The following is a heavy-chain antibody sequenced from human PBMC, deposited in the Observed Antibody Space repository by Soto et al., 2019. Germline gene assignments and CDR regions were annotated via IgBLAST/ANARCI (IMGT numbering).Heavy chain of an antibody. CDR3: AKSPYYDSSGLDY. D-gene: IGHD3-22*01. CDR1: GFTLSSYW. V-gene: IGHV3-74*01. Sequence: PGGSLRLSCAASGFTLSSYWMHWVRQAPGKKLVRVSRINREGSSTSYTDSVEGRFTIYRDNAKNTLYLQMNSLRAEDTAVYYCAKSPYYDSSGLDYWGQGTLVTVSS. CDR2: INREGSST. J-gene: IGHJ4*02.